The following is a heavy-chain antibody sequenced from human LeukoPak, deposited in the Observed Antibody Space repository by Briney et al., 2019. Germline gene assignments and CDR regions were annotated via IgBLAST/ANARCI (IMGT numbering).Heavy chain of an antibody. D-gene: IGHD2-15*01. V-gene: IGHV3-48*01. CDR1: GFTFSSYS. CDR3: ARRHTGTPTYRDIRYYFDY. Sequence: GGSLRLSCAASGFTFSSYSMNWVRQAPGKGLEWVSYISSSSSTIYYADSVKGRFTISRDNAKNSLYLQMNSLRAEDTAVYYCARRHTGTPTYRDIRYYFDYWGQGTLVTVSS. J-gene: IGHJ4*02. CDR2: ISSSSSTI.